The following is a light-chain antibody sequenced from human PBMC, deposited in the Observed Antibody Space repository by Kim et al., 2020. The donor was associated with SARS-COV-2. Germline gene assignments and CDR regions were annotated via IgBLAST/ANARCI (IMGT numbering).Light chain of an antibody. CDR2: FKSESDK. CDR3: MIWENNAWV. J-gene: IGLJ3*02. V-gene: IGLV5-45*02. Sequence: VVTQPSSLSASPGASASLTCTLRSGINVGFYNIYWYQQKPGSPPQFLLRFKSESDKQQGSGVPSRFSGSKDASANAGILLISGLQSEDEADYHCMIWENNAWVFGGGTQLTVL. CDR1: SGINVGFYN.